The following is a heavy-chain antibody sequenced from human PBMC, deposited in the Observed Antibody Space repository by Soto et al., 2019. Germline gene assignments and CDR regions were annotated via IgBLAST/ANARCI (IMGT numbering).Heavy chain of an antibody. V-gene: IGHV3-30-3*01. CDR2: ISYDGDNE. CDR1: GFTFSANT. CDR3: AKDGGPVYCNSPGCSAKHFDY. Sequence: GGPLRLSCAASGFTFSANTFNWVRQAQGKGLEWLAIISYDGDNEYYADSVRGRFTISRDNSKNTLFLQTNNLRHEDTAVYYCAKDGGPVYCNSPGCSAKHFDYWGQGTLVTVSS. D-gene: IGHD2-2*01. J-gene: IGHJ4*02.